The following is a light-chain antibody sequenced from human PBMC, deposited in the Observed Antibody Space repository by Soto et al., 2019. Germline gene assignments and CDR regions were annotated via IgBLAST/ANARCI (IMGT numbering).Light chain of an antibody. Sequence: SYELTQPPSASVAPGKTASITCGGNNIGSKSVHWYQQKPGQAPVLVIFYDSDRPSGIPERFSGSNSGNTATLTISRVEAGDEADYYCQVWDSSRDHPLFGGGTKLTVL. V-gene: IGLV3-21*04. CDR2: YDS. CDR1: NIGSKS. J-gene: IGLJ3*02. CDR3: QVWDSSRDHPL.